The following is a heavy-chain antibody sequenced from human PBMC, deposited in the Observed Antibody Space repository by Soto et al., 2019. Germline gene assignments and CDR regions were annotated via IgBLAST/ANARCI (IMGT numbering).Heavy chain of an antibody. D-gene: IGHD5-18*01. CDR2: IYYSGST. J-gene: IGHJ6*02. Sequence: SETLSLTCTVSGGSISSYYWSWIRQPPGKGLEWIGYIYYSGSTNYNPSLKSRVTISVDTSKNQFSLKLSSVTAADTAVYYCARTYSYGHFYYYYYGMDVWGQGTTVTVSS. CDR3: ARTYSYGHFYYYYYGMDV. CDR1: GGSISSYY. V-gene: IGHV4-59*01.